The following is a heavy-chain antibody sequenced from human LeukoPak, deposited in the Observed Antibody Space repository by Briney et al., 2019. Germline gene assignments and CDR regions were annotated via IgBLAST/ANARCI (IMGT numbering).Heavy chain of an antibody. CDR3: AKSGCSGGSCYSTWFDP. J-gene: IGHJ5*02. D-gene: IGHD2-15*01. Sequence: GGPLRLSCAASGFTFSSYGMSWVRQAPGKGLEWVSAISGSGGSTYYADSVKGRFTISRDNSKNTLYLQMNSLRAEDTAVYYCAKSGCSGGSCYSTWFDPWGQGTLVTVSS. CDR1: GFTFSSYG. V-gene: IGHV3-23*01. CDR2: ISGSGGST.